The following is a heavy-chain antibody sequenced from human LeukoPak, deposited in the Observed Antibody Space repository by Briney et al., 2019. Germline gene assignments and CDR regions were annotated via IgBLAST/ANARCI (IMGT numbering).Heavy chain of an antibody. J-gene: IGHJ3*02. D-gene: IGHD2-2*01. Sequence: ASVKVSCKASGYTFTSYDINWVRQAPGQGLEWMGWMNPDSGNTGYAQKFQGRVTMTRDTSISTAYMELSSLRSEDTAVYYCARSGSPLYCSSTSCSPGAFDIWGHGTMVTVSS. CDR1: GYTFTSYD. CDR3: ARSGSPLYCSSTSCSPGAFDI. CDR2: MNPDSGNT. V-gene: IGHV1-8*01.